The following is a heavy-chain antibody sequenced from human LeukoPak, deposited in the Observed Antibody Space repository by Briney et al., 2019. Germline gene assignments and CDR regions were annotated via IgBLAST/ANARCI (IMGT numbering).Heavy chain of an antibody. CDR1: GFTFSNFW. J-gene: IGHJ4*02. CDR3: ATKAAPSRANPFDY. D-gene: IGHD3-10*01. Sequence: GGSLRLSCAASGFTFSNFWMSWVRQAPGKGLEWVANINRDGNEENYVGSVKGRFTISRDNAKNSLYLQVDSLRVEDTAVYYCATKAAPSRANPFDYWGQGTLVTVSS. CDR2: INRDGNEE. V-gene: IGHV3-7*01.